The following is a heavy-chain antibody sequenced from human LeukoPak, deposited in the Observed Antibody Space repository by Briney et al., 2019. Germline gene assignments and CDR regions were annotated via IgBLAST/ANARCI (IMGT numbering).Heavy chain of an antibody. J-gene: IGHJ5*02. D-gene: IGHD2-8*01. CDR2: IYYSGST. CDR3: AKSGSCTNGVCYTPNWFDP. CDR1: GGSISSYY. Sequence: SETLSLTCTVSGGSISSYYWSWIRQPPRKGLEWIGYIYYSGSTNYNPSLKSRVTISVDTSKNQFSLKLSSVTAADTAVYYCAKSGSCTNGVCYTPNWFDPWGQGTLVTVSS. V-gene: IGHV4-59*01.